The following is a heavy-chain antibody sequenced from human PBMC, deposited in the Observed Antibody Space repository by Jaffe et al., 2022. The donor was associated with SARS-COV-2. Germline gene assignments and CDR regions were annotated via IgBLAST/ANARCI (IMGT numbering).Heavy chain of an antibody. D-gene: IGHD4-4*01. CDR3: ARRVTPHLGYGMDV. CDR1: GSTFSTYW. Sequence: EVQLVESGGGLVQPGGSLRLSCAASGSTFSTYWMSWVRQAPGKGLEWVANIKQDGSEKYYVDSVKGRFTISRDNAKNSLYLQMSSLRAEDTALYYCARRVTPHLGYGMDVWGQGTTVTVSS. V-gene: IGHV3-7*03. CDR2: IKQDGSEK. J-gene: IGHJ6*02.